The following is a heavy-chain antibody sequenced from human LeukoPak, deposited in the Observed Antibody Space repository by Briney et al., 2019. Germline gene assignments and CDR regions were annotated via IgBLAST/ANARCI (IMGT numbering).Heavy chain of an antibody. CDR3: ARGPFTYDSSGYGDY. Sequence: GGSLRLSCAASGFTFSDYYMSWIRQAPGKGLEWVSYISSSGSTIYYADSVKGRFTISGDNAKNSLYLQMNSLRAEDTAVYYCARGPFTYDSSGYGDYWGQGTLVTVSS. D-gene: IGHD3-22*01. CDR2: ISSSGSTI. CDR1: GFTFSDYY. V-gene: IGHV3-11*01. J-gene: IGHJ4*02.